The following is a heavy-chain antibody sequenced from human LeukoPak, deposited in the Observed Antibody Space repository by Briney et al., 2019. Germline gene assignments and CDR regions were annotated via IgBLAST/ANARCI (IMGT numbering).Heavy chain of an antibody. CDR2: INHSGST. J-gene: IGHJ4*02. CDR1: GGSFSGYY. CDR3: ARGYCCGGSCSVHFDY. Sequence: SETLSLTCAVYGGSFSGYYWSWIRQPPGKGLEWIGEINHSGSTNYNPSLKSRVTISVDTSKNQFSLKLSSVTAADTAVYYCARGYCCGGSCSVHFDYWGQGTLVTVSS. D-gene: IGHD2-15*01. V-gene: IGHV4-34*01.